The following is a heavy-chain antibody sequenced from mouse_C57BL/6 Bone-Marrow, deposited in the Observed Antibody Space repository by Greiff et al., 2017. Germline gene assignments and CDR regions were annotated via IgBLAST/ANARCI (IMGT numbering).Heavy chain of an antibody. CDR3: ARRDGYDEGFAY. CDR1: GFTFSSYT. V-gene: IGHV5-9*01. CDR2: ISGGGGNT. Sequence: EVQLQESGGGLVKPGGSLKLSCAASGFTFSSYTMSWVRQTPEKRLAWVATISGGGGNTYYPDSVKGRFTISRDNAKNTLYLQMSRLRSEDTALYYCARRDGYDEGFAYWGQGTLVTVSA. J-gene: IGHJ3*01. D-gene: IGHD2-2*01.